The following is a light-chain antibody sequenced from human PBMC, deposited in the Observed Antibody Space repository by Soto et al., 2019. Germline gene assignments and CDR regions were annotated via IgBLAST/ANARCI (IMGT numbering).Light chain of an antibody. J-gene: IGKJ2*01. CDR1: QSVGSD. Sequence: EIVLTQSPASLSVSPGERATLSCRASQSVGSDLAWYQQKPGQAPRLLIYATSTRATGVPARFSGTGSGTDFTLTISSLQSEDFAVYYCHQYAHWPAYTFGQGTQLEIK. CDR2: ATS. V-gene: IGKV3-15*01. CDR3: HQYAHWPAYT.